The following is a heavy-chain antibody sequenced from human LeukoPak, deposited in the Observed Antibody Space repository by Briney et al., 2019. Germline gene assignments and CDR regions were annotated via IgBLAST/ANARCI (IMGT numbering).Heavy chain of an antibody. J-gene: IGHJ5*02. V-gene: IGHV1-8*01. CDR3: ARRRIVPAAVLDP. Sequence: GASVKDSCKASGYTFTSYDINWVRQATGQGLEWMGWMNPNNGNTGYAQKFQGRVTMTRNTSISTAYMELSSLRSEDTAVYYCARRRIVPAAVLDPWGQGTLVTVSS. CDR2: MNPNNGNT. D-gene: IGHD2-2*01. CDR1: GYTFTSYD.